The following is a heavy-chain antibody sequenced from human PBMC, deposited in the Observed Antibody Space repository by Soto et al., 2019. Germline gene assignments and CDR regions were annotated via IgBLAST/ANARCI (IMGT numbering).Heavy chain of an antibody. CDR2: MNPNSGNT. CDR1: GYTFTSYD. J-gene: IGHJ6*03. V-gene: IGHV1-8*01. D-gene: IGHD3-3*01. CDR3: ARPTRHYDFWSGYYNSYYYYYMDV. Sequence: ASVKVSCKASGYTFTSYDINWVRQATGQGLEWMGWMNPNSGNTGYAQKFQGRVTMTRNTSISTAYMELSSLRSEDTAVYYCARPTRHYDFWSGYYNSYYYYYMDVWGKGTTVTVSS.